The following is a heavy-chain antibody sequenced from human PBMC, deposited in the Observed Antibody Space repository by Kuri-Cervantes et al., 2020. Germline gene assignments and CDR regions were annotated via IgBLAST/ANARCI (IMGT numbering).Heavy chain of an antibody. Sequence: SLKISCAASGFTFDDYAMHWVRQAPGKGLEWVSGISWNSGSIGYADSVKGRFTISRDNAKNTLYPQMNSLRAEDTAVYYCAKPTWGSPAYFDYWGQGTLVTVSS. CDR1: GFTFDDYA. V-gene: IGHV3-9*01. CDR2: ISWNSGSI. J-gene: IGHJ4*02. D-gene: IGHD3-16*01. CDR3: AKPTWGSPAYFDY.